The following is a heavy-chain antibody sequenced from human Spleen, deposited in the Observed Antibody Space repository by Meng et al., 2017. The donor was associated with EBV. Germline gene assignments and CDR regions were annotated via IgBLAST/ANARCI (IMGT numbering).Heavy chain of an antibody. J-gene: IGHJ4*02. CDR2: IYYTGRT. D-gene: IGHD5-12*01. V-gene: IGHV4-30-4*01. Sequence: QGQLQGAGPGLVKPPQTLSLTCTVPGASISRGGYYWSWIRQTPGKGLDYIGFIYYTGRTYYNPSLKSRVAISLDTSKNQFALKLTSVTAADTAVYYCAGGYDFMVETTGEFDYWGQGTLVTVSS. CDR3: AGGYDFMVETTGEFDY. CDR1: GASISRGGYY.